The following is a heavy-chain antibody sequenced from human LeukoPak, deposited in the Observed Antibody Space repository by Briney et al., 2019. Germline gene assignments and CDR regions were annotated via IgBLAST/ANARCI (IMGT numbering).Heavy chain of an antibody. Sequence: SETLSLTCTVSGASISSHYWGWIRQPPGKGLEWIGSIYHSGSTYYNPSLKSRVTISVDTSKNQFSLKLSSVTVADTAVYYCARDLGTGDLDYWGQGTLVTVSS. D-gene: IGHD7-27*01. CDR2: IYHSGST. V-gene: IGHV4-38-2*02. J-gene: IGHJ4*02. CDR3: ARDLGTGDLDY. CDR1: GASISSHY.